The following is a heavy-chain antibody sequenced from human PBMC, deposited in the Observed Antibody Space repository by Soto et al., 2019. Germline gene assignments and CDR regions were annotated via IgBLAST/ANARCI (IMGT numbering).Heavy chain of an antibody. D-gene: IGHD1-7*01. CDR2: IIPIFGTA. J-gene: IGHJ4*02. CDR3: ARDGVSSTEYTWNYGTYFDY. Sequence: SVKVSCKASGGTFSSYAISWVRQAPGEGLEWMGGIIPIFGTANYAQKFQGRVTITADESTSTAYMELSSLRSEDTAVYYCARDGVSSTEYTWNYGTYFDYWGQGALVTVSS. V-gene: IGHV1-69*13. CDR1: GGTFSSYA.